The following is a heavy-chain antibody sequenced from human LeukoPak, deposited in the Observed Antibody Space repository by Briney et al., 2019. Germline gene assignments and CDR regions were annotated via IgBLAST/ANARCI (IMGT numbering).Heavy chain of an antibody. CDR1: GYTFTSYR. Sequence: ASVKVSCKASGYTFTSYRISWVRQAPGQGLEWMGWISAYNGNTNYAQKLQGRVTMTTDTSTSTAYMELRSLRSDDTAVYYCASSNDFWSGYYGGPFDYWGQGTLVTVSS. CDR3: ASSNDFWSGYYGGPFDY. D-gene: IGHD3-3*01. J-gene: IGHJ4*02. V-gene: IGHV1-18*01. CDR2: ISAYNGNT.